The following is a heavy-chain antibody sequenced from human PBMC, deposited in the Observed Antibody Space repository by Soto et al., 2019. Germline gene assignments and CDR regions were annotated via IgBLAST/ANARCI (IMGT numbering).Heavy chain of an antibody. CDR3: ARDRGGTAMVNDQERLMNYGMDV. V-gene: IGHV1-2*04. J-gene: IGHJ6*02. D-gene: IGHD5-18*01. CDR2: INPNSGGT. CDR1: GYTFTGYY. Sequence: GASVKVSCKASGYTFTGYYMHWVRQAPGQGLEWMGWINPNSGGTNYAQKFQGWVTMTRDTSISTAYMELSRLRSDDTAVYYCARDRGGTAMVNDQERLMNYGMDVWGQGTTVTVSS.